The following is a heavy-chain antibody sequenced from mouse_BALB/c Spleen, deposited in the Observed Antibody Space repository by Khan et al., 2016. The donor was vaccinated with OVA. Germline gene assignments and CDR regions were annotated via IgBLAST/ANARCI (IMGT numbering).Heavy chain of an antibody. CDR3: ERSVTITTVVATDFDY. J-gene: IGHJ2*01. D-gene: IGHD1-1*01. V-gene: IGHV3-2*02. CDR1: GYSITSDYA. CDR2: ISYSGRT. Sequence: EVKLQESGPGLVKPSQSLSLTCTVTGYSITSDYAWNWIRQFPGNKLEWMGYISYSGRTSYNPSLKSRISITRDTSKNQFFLQMNSVTTEDTATXYCERSVTITTVVATDFDYWGQGTTLTVSS.